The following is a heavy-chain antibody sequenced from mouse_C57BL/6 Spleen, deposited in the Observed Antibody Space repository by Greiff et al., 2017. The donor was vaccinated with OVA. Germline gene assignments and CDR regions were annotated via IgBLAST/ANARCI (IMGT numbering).Heavy chain of an antibody. V-gene: IGHV5-17*01. D-gene: IGHD2-4*01. CDR1: GFTFSDYG. J-gene: IGHJ2*01. Sequence: DVKLQESGGGLVKPGGSLKLSCAASGFTFSDYGMHWVRQAPEKGLEWVAYISSGSSTIYYADTVKGRFTISRDNAKNTLFLQMTSLRSEDTAMYYCARPTIYYDYDDYFDYWGQGTTLTVSS. CDR2: ISSGSSTI. CDR3: ARPTIYYDYDDYFDY.